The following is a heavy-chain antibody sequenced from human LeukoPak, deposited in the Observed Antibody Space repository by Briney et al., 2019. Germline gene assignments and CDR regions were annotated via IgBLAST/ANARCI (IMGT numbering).Heavy chain of an antibody. D-gene: IGHD1-26*01. CDR2: IKSKTDGGTT. Sequence: GGSLRLSCAASGFTFSNAWMSWVRQAPGKGREWVGRIKSKTDGGTTDYAAPVKGRFTISRDGSKNPLYLQMNSLKTEDTAVYYCARGIVGGTFPVDDYYNGMDVWGQGTTVTVSS. V-gene: IGHV3-15*01. CDR3: ARGIVGGTFPVDDYYNGMDV. CDR1: GFTFSNAW. J-gene: IGHJ6*02.